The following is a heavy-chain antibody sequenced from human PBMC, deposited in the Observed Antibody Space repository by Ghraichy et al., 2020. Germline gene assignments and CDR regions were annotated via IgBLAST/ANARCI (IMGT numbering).Heavy chain of an antibody. J-gene: IGHJ4*02. CDR3: AGKGRITIAY. V-gene: IGHV4-31*03. CDR1: GGSISSGGYY. CDR2: IYYSGST. Sequence: SETLSLTCTVSGGSISSGGYYWSWIRQHPGKGLEWIGYIYYSGSTYYNPSLKSRVTISVDTSKNQFSLKLSSVTAADTAVYYCAGKGRITIAYWGQGTLVPVSS. D-gene: IGHD3-3*01.